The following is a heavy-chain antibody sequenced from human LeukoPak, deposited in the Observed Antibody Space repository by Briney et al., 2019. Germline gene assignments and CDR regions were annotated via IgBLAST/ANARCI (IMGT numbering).Heavy chain of an antibody. CDR2: IKQDGSEK. D-gene: IGHD6-6*01. CDR1: GFTFSSYW. V-gene: IGHV3-7*01. CDR3: AREAPRGTSSNPYYFDS. Sequence: GGSLRLSCAASGFTFSSYWMSWVRQAPGKGLEWVANIKQDGSEKYYVDSVKGRFTISRDNAKNSLYLQMNSLRAEDTAVYYCAREAPRGTSSNPYYFDSWGQGTLVTVSS. J-gene: IGHJ4*02.